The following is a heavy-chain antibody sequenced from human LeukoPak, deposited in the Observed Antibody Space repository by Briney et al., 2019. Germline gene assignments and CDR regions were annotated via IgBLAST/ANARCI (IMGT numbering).Heavy chain of an antibody. J-gene: IGHJ4*02. CDR1: GFTFSNYA. V-gene: IGHV3-23*01. CDR2: ISGSGGST. CDR3: ARGAGYNYPYCFDY. Sequence: GGSLRLSCAASGFTFSNYAMSWVRQAPGEGLEWVSAISGSGGSTYYADSVKGRFTISRDNSKNTLYLQMNSLRAEDTAVYYCARGAGYNYPYCFDYWGQGTLVTVSS. D-gene: IGHD5-24*01.